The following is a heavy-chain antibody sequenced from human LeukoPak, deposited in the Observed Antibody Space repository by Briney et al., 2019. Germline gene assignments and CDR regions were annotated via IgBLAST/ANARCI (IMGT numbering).Heavy chain of an antibody. Sequence: GGSLRLSCAASGFTFSSYAMSWVRQATGKGLEWVANIKQDGSEKYYVDSVKGRFTISRDNAKNSLYLQMNSLRAEDTAVYYCARGGGNPSGYWGQGTLVTVSS. V-gene: IGHV3-7*01. CDR2: IKQDGSEK. D-gene: IGHD1-1*01. CDR3: ARGGGNPSGY. J-gene: IGHJ4*02. CDR1: GFTFSSYA.